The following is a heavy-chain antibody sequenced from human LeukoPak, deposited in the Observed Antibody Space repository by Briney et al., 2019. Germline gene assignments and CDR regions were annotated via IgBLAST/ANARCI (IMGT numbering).Heavy chain of an antibody. V-gene: IGHV1-46*01. D-gene: IGHD2-21*02. CDR1: GYTFTSYY. Sequence: ASVKVSCKSSGYTFTSYYMYWVRQAPGQGLEWMGIINPSGGSTSYAQKFQGRVTMTRDTSTSTVYMELSSLRSEDTAVYYCARDSPHIVVVTAISDFDYWGQGTLVTVSS. CDR3: ARDSPHIVVVTAISDFDY. CDR2: INPSGGST. J-gene: IGHJ4*02.